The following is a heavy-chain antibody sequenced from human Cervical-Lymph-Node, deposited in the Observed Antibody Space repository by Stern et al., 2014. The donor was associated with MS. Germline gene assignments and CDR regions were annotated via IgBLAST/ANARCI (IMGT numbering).Heavy chain of an antibody. V-gene: IGHV1-46*01. J-gene: IGHJ3*02. D-gene: IGHD6-19*01. CDR2: INPSGGST. CDR3: AREGRYSSGRVRAFDI. Sequence: QVQLVHSGTEVKKPGASVKVSCKASGYTFTSYYMHWVRQAPGQGLEWMGIINPSGGSTSYAQKFQGRVTMTRDTSTSTVYMELSSLRSEDTAVYYCAREGRYSSGRVRAFDIWGQGTMVTVSS. CDR1: GYTFTSYY.